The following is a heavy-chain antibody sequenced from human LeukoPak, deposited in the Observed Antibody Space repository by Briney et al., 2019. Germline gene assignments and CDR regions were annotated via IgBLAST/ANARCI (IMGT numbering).Heavy chain of an antibody. CDR1: GFPFSSYS. CDR3: ARDLGRSGIGVVIYWYFDL. D-gene: IGHD3-22*01. CDR2: ISYDGSIK. Sequence: GGSLRVSRAASGFPFSSYSIHWVRQAPGKGLEWVAVISYDGSIKYYADSVKGRFTISRVNSKNTLLLQLNSLKAEDAAVYYCARDLGRSGIGVVIYWYFDLWGRGTMVTVSS. V-gene: IGHV3-30-3*01. J-gene: IGHJ2*01.